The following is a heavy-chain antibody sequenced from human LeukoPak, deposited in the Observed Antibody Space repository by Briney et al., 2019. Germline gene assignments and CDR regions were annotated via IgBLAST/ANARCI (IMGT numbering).Heavy chain of an antibody. Sequence: SETLSLTCAVYGGSFSGYYWSWIRQPPGKGLEWIGEINHSGSTNYNPSLKSRVTISVDTSKNQFSLKLSSVTAADTAVYYCARGQGLRYFDWLRRYYFDYWGQGTLATVSS. CDR1: GGSFSGYY. CDR3: ARGQGLRYFDWLRRYYFDY. D-gene: IGHD3-9*01. J-gene: IGHJ4*02. CDR2: INHSGST. V-gene: IGHV4-34*01.